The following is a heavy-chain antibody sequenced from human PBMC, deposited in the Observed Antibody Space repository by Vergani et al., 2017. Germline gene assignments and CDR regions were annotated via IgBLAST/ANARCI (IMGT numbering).Heavy chain of an antibody. CDR2: INPNSGGT. CDR3: ASADKGSGSYYNLFY. CDR1: GYTFTGYY. D-gene: IGHD3-10*01. V-gene: IGHV1-2*02. Sequence: QVQLVQSGAEVKKPGASVKVSCKASGYTFTGYYMHWVRQAPGQGLEWMGWINPNSGGTNYAQKFQGRVTMTRDTSISTAYMELSRLRSDDTAVYYCASADKGSGSYYNLFYWGQGTLVTVSS. J-gene: IGHJ4*02.